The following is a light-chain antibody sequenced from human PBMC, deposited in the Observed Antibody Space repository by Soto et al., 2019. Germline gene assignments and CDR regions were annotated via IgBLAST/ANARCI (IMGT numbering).Light chain of an antibody. Sequence: QSVLTQPPSASGTPGQRVTISCSGSNSNIGSNTVNWYQQLPGTAPKLLIYDNNKRPSGIPDRFSGSKSGTSATLGITGLQTGDEADYYCGAWDGSLSVGVFGGGTKVTVL. CDR2: DNN. CDR1: NSNIGSNT. J-gene: IGLJ3*02. CDR3: GAWDGSLSVGV. V-gene: IGLV1-51*01.